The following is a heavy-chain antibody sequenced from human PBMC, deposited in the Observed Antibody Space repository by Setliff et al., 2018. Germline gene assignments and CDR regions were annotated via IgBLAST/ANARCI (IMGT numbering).Heavy chain of an antibody. V-gene: IGHV1-18*01. Sequence: EASVKVSCKTSGYSFTVFGISWVRQAPGQGLEWMGWISPYYGSTNYAQKFQGRVTMTTDTSTSTAYMELTSLTSDDTALYYCVRGQGPRTVVAIPFDHWGQGTLVTVSS. J-gene: IGHJ4*02. D-gene: IGHD3-22*01. CDR2: ISPYYGST. CDR3: VRGQGPRTVVAIPFDH. CDR1: GYSFTVFG.